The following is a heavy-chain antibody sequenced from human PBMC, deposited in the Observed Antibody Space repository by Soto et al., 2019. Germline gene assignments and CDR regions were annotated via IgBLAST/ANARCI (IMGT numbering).Heavy chain of an antibody. J-gene: IGHJ6*02. V-gene: IGHV4-59*01. CDR1: CVSITXXY. CDR3: ARGEDAFFYYGLDV. Sequence: PSETLSLTCTFSCVSITXXYCSWIRRPPGKGLEWIAYIYDTGISGYTPSTSYNPSLKSRVTMSVDTSKSQFSLKLTSVTAADTAVYYCARGEDAFFYYGLDVWGQGITVTVSS. CDR2: IYDTGISGYTPST.